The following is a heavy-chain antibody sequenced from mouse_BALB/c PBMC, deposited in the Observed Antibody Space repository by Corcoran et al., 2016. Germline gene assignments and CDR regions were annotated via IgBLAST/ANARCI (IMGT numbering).Heavy chain of an antibody. Sequence: QIHLVQSGPELKKPGETVKIACKESGYTFTNYGRNWVKQAPVKGLKGMGWINTYTGEQTYADEFKGRFAFSLEDSASTAYLQINNLKNEDMATYFCARAIYDGYYVDWFAYWGQGTLVTVSA. V-gene: IGHV9-1*02. D-gene: IGHD2-3*01. CDR3: ARAIYDGYYVDWFAY. J-gene: IGHJ3*01. CDR1: GYTFTNYG. CDR2: INTYTGEQ.